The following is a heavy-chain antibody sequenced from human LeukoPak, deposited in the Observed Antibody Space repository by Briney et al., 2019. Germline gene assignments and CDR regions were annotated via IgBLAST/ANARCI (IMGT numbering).Heavy chain of an antibody. CDR3: ARVRDGSQDY. Sequence: PGGSQRLSCEASGFTFSSYEMNWVRQAPGKGLEWVSYISSGGSTLYYADSVKGRFTISRDNAKNSLYLQMNSLRAEDTAFYYGARVRDGSQDYWGQGTLVTVSS. V-gene: IGHV3-48*03. D-gene: IGHD5-24*01. CDR1: GFTFSSYE. J-gene: IGHJ4*02. CDR2: ISSGGSTL.